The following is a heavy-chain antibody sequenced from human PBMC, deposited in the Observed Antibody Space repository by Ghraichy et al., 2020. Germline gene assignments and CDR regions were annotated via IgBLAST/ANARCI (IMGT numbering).Heavy chain of an antibody. CDR2: IKQDGSEK. CDR1: GFTFSSYW. Sequence: GGSLRLSCAASGFTFSSYWMSWVRQAPGKGLEWVANIKQDGSEKYYVDSVKGRFTISRDNAKNSLYLQMNSLRAEDTAVYYCARMRSSGFRGSPPHHLDVWGQGTTVTVSS. V-gene: IGHV3-7*03. CDR3: ARMRSSGFRGSPPHHLDV. D-gene: IGHD3-10*01. J-gene: IGHJ6*02.